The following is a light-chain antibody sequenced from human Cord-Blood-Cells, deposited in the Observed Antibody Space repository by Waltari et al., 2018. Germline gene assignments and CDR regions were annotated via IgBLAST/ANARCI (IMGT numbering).Light chain of an antibody. CDR1: QSVSSY. CDR3: QQRSNWPWT. V-gene: IGKV3-11*01. Sequence: EIVLTQSPATLSFSPGERATPSCRASQSVSSYLAWYQQKPGQAPRLLIYDASNRATGIPARFSGSGSGTDFTLTISSLEPEDFAVYYCQQRSNWPWTFGQGTKVEIK. J-gene: IGKJ1*01. CDR2: DAS.